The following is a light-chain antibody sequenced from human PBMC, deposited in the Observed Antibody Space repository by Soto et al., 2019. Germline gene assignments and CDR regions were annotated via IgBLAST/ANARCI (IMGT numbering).Light chain of an antibody. V-gene: IGKV1-5*03. Sequence: DIRMTQSPSALSASVGDRVTITCRASQSISTWLAWYQQKPGKAPKLLIYKASSLEGGVPSRFSGSGSGTEFNITISSLQPDDFATDYCQQYNTYPLTFGGGTTVDTK. CDR3: QQYNTYPLT. CDR2: KAS. J-gene: IGKJ4*01. CDR1: QSISTW.